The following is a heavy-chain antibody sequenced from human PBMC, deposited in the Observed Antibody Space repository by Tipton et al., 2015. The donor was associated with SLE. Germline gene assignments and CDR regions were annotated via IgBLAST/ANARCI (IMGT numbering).Heavy chain of an antibody. CDR1: GGSISSGGYY. CDR2: IYYSGST. V-gene: IGHV4-31*03. J-gene: IGHJ5*02. CDR3: ARDRRDLWRFGAHFDP. D-gene: IGHD3-10*01. Sequence: TLSLTCTVSGGSISSGGYYWSWIRQHPGKGLEWIGYIYYSGSTHYNPSLKSRVTISVDTSKNQFSLKLSSVTAADTAVHYCARDRRDLWRFGAHFDPWGQGTLVTVSS.